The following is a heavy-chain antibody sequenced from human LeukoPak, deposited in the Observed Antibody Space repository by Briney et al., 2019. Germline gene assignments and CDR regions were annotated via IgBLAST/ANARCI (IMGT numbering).Heavy chain of an antibody. J-gene: IGHJ4*02. CDR2: INPNTGGT. CDR3: ARVHATGYFSLDLGY. CDR1: GYAFTGYF. V-gene: IGHV1-2*02. Sequence: ASVRVSCKASGYAFTGYFMHWVRQAPGQGLDWMGWINPNTGGTKYAQKFQGRVTMTRDTSIGTAYMELSTVTSDDTAVYFCARVHATGYFSLDLGYWGQGTLVTVSS. D-gene: IGHD3-9*01.